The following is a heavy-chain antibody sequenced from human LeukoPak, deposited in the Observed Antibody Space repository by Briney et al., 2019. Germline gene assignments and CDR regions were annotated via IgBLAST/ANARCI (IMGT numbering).Heavy chain of an antibody. CDR2: IYYSGST. J-gene: IGHJ4*02. Sequence: SETLSLTCTVSGGSISSNSYYWGWIRQPPGKGLEWIGSIYYSGSTYYNPSLKSRVTISVDTSKNQFSLKLSSVTAADTAVYYCARQQSAGAFDYWGQGTLVTVSS. D-gene: IGHD3-10*01. V-gene: IGHV4-39*01. CDR3: ARQQSAGAFDY. CDR1: GGSISSNSYY.